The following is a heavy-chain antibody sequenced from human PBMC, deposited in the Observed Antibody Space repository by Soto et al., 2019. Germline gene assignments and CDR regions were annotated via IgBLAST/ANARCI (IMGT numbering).Heavy chain of an antibody. CDR2: IKNKANNYAT. D-gene: IGHD3-10*01. V-gene: IGHV3-73*01. CDR1: GFTFCGSS. CDR3: TFYYGLGTLNYYMDV. Sequence: EVQLVESGGGLVQPGGSLRLSCAASGFTFCGSSMHWVRQASGKGLEWVGHIKNKANNYATVYGASVKGRFIISRDDSKNTAYLQMNSLEIEDTAVYYCTFYYGLGTLNYYMDVWGKGTTVTVSS. J-gene: IGHJ6*03.